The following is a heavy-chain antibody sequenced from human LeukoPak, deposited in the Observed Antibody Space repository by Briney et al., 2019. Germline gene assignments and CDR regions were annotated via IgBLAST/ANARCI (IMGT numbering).Heavy chain of an antibody. J-gene: IGHJ4*02. CDR2: LSGTADNT. D-gene: IGHD1-7*01. V-gene: IGHV3-23*01. CDR3: AEDGVTGTSFWDY. CDR1: GFSFRNYA. Sequence: PGGSLRLSCAASGFSFRNYAMSWVRQAPGKGLEWVSTLSGTADNTYYAASVKGRFTISRDNSMDTLYLQMNSLRVEDTAVYYCAEDGVTGTSFWDYWGQGTLVTVSS.